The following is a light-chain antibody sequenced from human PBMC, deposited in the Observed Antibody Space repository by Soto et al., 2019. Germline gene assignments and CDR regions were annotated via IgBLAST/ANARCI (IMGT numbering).Light chain of an antibody. V-gene: IGKV1-27*01. CDR1: QGISNY. Sequence: DIPMTQSTSSLSASVGDRVTITCRASQGISNYLAWYQQKPGKVPKLLIYAASTLQSGAPSRFSGSGSGTDFTLTISSLQPEDVATYYCQKYNSGPRTFGQGTKVEIK. CDR3: QKYNSGPRT. J-gene: IGKJ1*01. CDR2: AAS.